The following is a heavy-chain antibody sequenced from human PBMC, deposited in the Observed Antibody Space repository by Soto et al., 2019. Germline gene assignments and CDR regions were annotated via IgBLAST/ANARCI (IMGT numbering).Heavy chain of an antibody. CDR3: ARACSWDAFDI. V-gene: IGHV3-13*01. J-gene: IGHJ3*02. Sequence: EVQLVESGGGLVQPGGSLRLSCAASGFTFSSYDMHWVRQATGKGLEWVSAIGTAGDTYYPGSVKGRFTISRENAKHSLYLQMDSLRAGDTAVYYCARACSWDAFDIWGQGTMVTVSS. D-gene: IGHD6-13*01. CDR2: IGTAGDT. CDR1: GFTFSSYD.